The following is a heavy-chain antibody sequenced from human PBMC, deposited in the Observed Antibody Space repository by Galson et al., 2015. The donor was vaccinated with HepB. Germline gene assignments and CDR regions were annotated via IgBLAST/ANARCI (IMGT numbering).Heavy chain of an antibody. CDR2: IIPLLDIL. J-gene: IGHJ3*02. D-gene: IGHD4-17*01. CDR1: GGTFTIHA. Sequence: SVKVSCKASGGTFTIHAISWVRQASGQGLEWMGGIIPLLDILNYAQNFQGRLTITADKPTTTAYMELISLRPEDTSVYYCVGDDRRWGTTVKRHRDDAFDIWGQGTMVTVS. V-gene: IGHV1-69*10. CDR3: VGDDRRWGTTVKRHRDDAFDI.